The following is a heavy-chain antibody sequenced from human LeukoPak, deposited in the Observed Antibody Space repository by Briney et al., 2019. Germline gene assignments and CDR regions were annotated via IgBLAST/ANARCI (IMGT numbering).Heavy chain of an antibody. Sequence: GRSLRLSCAASGFTYCSFGMHWVRQAPDKGREWVAVIWYGGSNICYADSVKVRYTMSRVNANAALYTQMNSLRAEDTAVYYCARASWGTGTTLYYYYMDVWGKGTTVTVSS. CDR1: GFTYCSFG. J-gene: IGHJ6*03. V-gene: IGHV3-33*01. CDR2: IWYGGSNI. D-gene: IGHD1-7*01. CDR3: ARASWGTGTTLYYYYMDV.